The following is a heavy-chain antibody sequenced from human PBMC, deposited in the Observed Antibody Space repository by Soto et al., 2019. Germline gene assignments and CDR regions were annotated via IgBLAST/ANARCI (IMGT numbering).Heavy chain of an antibody. CDR1: GFTFTSYG. J-gene: IGHJ6*02. V-gene: IGHV1-18*04. CDR2: ISIYNDNT. D-gene: IGHD3-10*01. CDR3: ARETYYFGSGTYDDGMDV. Sequence: ASVKVSCTASGFTFTSYGISWARQAPGQGLEWMAWISIYNDNTKYAQKFQGRITMTTDTSTSTAYMELRSLRSDDTAVYYCARETYYFGSGTYDDGMDVWGQGTTVTVSS.